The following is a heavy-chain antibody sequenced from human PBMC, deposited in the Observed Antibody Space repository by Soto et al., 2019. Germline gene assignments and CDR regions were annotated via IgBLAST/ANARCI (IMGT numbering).Heavy chain of an antibody. D-gene: IGHD2-21*01. CDR3: TRTYGGV. Sequence: EVLLVESGGGLVQPGGSLKLSCAASGFSFSDSAMHWVRQASGRGLEWVGHVRVKANNYATAYAASVKGRFTISRDDSQNTAYLQMNSLKTEDTAVYYCTRTYGGVWGQGTTVTVSS. J-gene: IGHJ6*02. V-gene: IGHV3-73*02. CDR2: VRVKANNYAT. CDR1: GFSFSDSA.